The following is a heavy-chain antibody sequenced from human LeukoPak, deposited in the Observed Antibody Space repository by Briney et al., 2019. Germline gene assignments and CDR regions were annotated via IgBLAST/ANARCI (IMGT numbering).Heavy chain of an antibody. CDR3: ARDTPMIVVVIEPNPDDAFDI. V-gene: IGHV4-39*07. D-gene: IGHD3-22*01. Sequence: SETLSLTCTVSGGSISSSSYYWGWIRQPPGKGLEWIGSIYYSGSTYYNPSLKSRVTISVDTSKNQFSLKLSSVTAADTAVYYCARDTPMIVVVIEPNPDDAFDIWGQGTMVTVSS. CDR1: GGSISSSSYY. CDR2: IYYSGST. J-gene: IGHJ3*02.